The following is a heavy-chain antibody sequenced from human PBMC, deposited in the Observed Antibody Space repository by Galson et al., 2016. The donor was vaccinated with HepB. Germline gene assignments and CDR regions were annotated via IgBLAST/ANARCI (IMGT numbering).Heavy chain of an antibody. D-gene: IGHD7-27*01. CDR3: VKDNWGFYFDS. CDR1: GFTFSSRA. V-gene: IGHV3-43*02. Sequence: SLRLSCAASGFTFSSRAIHWVRQAPGKGLEWVSFISGDGLTTYFSDSVKGRFTISRDNSENSLYLQTNSLRVEDAALYFCVKDNWGFYFDSWGQGTRVTVSS. J-gene: IGHJ4*02. CDR2: ISGDGLTT.